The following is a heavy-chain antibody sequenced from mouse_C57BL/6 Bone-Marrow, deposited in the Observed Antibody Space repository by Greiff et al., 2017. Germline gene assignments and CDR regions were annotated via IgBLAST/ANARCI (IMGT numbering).Heavy chain of an antibody. CDR1: GYTFTSYW. Sequence: VQLQQPGAELVKPGASVKMSCKASGYTFTSYWITWVKQRPGQGLEWIGDIYPGSGSTNYNEKFKSKATLTVDTSSNTAYLQLSSLTSEDTAVYYCLTLSYYYAMDYWGQGTSVTVSS. D-gene: IGHD1-2*01. CDR2: IYPGSGST. J-gene: IGHJ4*01. V-gene: IGHV1-55*01. CDR3: LTLSYYYAMDY.